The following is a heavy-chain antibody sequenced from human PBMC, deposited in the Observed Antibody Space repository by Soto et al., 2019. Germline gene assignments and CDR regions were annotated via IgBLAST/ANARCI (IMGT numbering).Heavy chain of an antibody. CDR1: GGSLNNYY. V-gene: IGHV4-59*08. CDR2: IYFGGTT. D-gene: IGHD6-13*01. CDR3: ARRRGAVTAAGDFDY. Sequence: SETLSLTCTVSGGSLNNYYWNWIRQSPGKGLEWIGYIYFGGTTDYNPSLKSRVTISEDSSKRQFSLKLTSVTAADTAVYYCARRRGAVTAAGDFDYWGQGTLVTVSS. J-gene: IGHJ4*02.